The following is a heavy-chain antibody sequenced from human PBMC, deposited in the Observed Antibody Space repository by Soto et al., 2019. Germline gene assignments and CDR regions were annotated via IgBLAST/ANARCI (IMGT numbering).Heavy chain of an antibody. D-gene: IGHD2-2*01. J-gene: IGHJ5*02. CDR2: ISAYTDTP. Sequence: ASVKVSCKASGYTFTNFGVTWVRRAPGQGLEWMGWISAYTDTPNYAQRFQGRVTMTIDTSTSTAYMELRSLTSDDTAVYYCARVIPGVEAWCDPWGQGTLVTVS. CDR1: GYTFTNFG. V-gene: IGHV1-18*01. CDR3: ARVIPGVEAWCDP.